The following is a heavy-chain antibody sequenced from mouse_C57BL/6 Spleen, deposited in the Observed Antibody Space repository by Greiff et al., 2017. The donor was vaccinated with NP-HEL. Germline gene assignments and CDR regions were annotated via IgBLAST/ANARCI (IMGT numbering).Heavy chain of an antibody. CDR3: ARWTGYYIDD. Sequence: VQLQQPGAELVRPGSSVKLSCKASGYTFTSYWMHWVKQRPIQGLEWIGNIDPSDSETHYNQKFKDKATLTVDTSSSTAYMQLSSLTSEDSAVYYYARWTGYYIDDWGKGTTLTVSS. J-gene: IGHJ2*01. D-gene: IGHD2-12*01. V-gene: IGHV1-52*01. CDR1: GYTFTSYW. CDR2: IDPSDSET.